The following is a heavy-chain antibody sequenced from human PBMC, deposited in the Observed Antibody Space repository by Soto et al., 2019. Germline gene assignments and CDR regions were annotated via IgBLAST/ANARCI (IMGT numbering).Heavy chain of an antibody. D-gene: IGHD6-19*01. CDR2: IWYDGSNK. CDR3: ARALTEGYSSGWPDAFDI. CDR1: GFTFSSYG. V-gene: IGHV3-33*01. J-gene: IGHJ3*02. Sequence: GGSLRLSCAASGFTFSSYGMHWVRQAPGKGLEWVAVIWYDGSNKYNADSVKGRFTISRDNSKNTLYLQMNSLRAEDTAVYYCARALTEGYSSGWPDAFDIWGQGTMVTVSS.